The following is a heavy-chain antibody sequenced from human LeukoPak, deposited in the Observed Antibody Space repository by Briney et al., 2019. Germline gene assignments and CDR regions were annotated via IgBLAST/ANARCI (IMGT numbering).Heavy chain of an antibody. Sequence: GGSLRLSCVASGFTFNRYDMHWVRQLKGKGLEWISGIGSAGDTYYADSVKGRFTISRENAKNSLYLQMNSLRDGDTAVYYCARPRGFGEYYFGYWGQGTLVTVSS. D-gene: IGHD3-10*01. CDR3: ARPRGFGEYYFGY. CDR2: IGSAGDT. J-gene: IGHJ4*02. CDR1: GFTFNRYD. V-gene: IGHV3-13*01.